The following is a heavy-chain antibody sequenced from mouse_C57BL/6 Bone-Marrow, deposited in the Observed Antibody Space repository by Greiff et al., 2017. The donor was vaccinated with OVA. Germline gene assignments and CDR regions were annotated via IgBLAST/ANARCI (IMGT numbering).Heavy chain of an antibody. CDR1: GFTFSSYG. Sequence: EVQRVESGGDLVKPGGSLKLSCAASGFTFSSYGMSWVRQTPDKRLEWVATISSGGSYTYYPDSVKGRFTISRDNAKNTLYQQMSSLKSEDTAMYYCARLGAWFAYWGQGTLVTVSA. CDR3: ARLGAWFAY. J-gene: IGHJ3*01. V-gene: IGHV5-6*01. CDR2: ISSGGSYT.